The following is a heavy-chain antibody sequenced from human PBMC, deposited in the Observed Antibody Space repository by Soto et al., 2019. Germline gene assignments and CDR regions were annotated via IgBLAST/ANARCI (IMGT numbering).Heavy chain of an antibody. J-gene: IGHJ3*01. CDR2: INTDGSQK. CDR1: GFTFNSYW. V-gene: IGHV3-7*01. Sequence: EVQLVESGGGLVQPGGSLRLSCAASGFTFNSYWMTWVRQAPGKGLEWVANINTDGSQKHSVDSVKGRFTFSRDNGKNSLYLQMNSLRVEDTAVYYCARVSRRNTFDVWGQGTMVTVSS. CDR3: ARVSRRNTFDV.